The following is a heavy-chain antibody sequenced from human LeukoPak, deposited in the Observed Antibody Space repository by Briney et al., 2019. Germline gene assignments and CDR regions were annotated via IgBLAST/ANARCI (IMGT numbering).Heavy chain of an antibody. J-gene: IGHJ4*02. CDR2: ISYDGSNK. CDR1: GFTFSSYA. CDR3: ARDGDYYGSGRPYY. D-gene: IGHD3-10*01. V-gene: IGHV3-30*04. Sequence: GRSLRLYCAASGFTFSSYAMHWGRQAPGKGLEWVAVISYDGSNKYYADSVKGRFTISRDNSKNTLYLQMNSLRAEDTAVYYCARDGDYYGSGRPYYWGQGTLVTVSS.